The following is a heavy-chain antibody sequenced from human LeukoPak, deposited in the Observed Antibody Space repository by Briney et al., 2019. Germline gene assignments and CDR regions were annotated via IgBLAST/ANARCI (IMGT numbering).Heavy chain of an antibody. D-gene: IGHD6-13*01. Sequence: SETLSLTCAVSGYSISSGYYWGWIRQPPGKGLEWIGSIYHSGSTCYNPSLKSRVTISVDTSKNQFSLRLSSVTAADTAVYYCARDSSSWMFDYWGQGTLVTVSS. V-gene: IGHV4-38-2*02. CDR2: IYHSGST. CDR1: GYSISSGYY. CDR3: ARDSSSWMFDY. J-gene: IGHJ4*02.